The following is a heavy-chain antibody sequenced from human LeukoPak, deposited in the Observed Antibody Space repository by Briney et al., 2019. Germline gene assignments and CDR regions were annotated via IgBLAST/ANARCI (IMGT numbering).Heavy chain of an antibody. Sequence: GGSLRLSCAASGFTFDNHALAWVRQTPGRGLEWVATITGRSGSTYYADSVKGRFAISRDNSQNRLYLQMNSLRVLDTATYYCVRSSSIMALNYFDLWGQGTLVPVSS. V-gene: IGHV3-23*01. CDR1: GFTFDNHA. CDR2: ITGRSGST. D-gene: IGHD3-16*01. CDR3: VRSSSIMALNYFDL. J-gene: IGHJ4*02.